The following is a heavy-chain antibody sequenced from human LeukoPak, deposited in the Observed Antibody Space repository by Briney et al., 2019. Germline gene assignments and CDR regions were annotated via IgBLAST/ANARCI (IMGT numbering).Heavy chain of an antibody. CDR1: GFIFSGSA. CDR2: IRNKANSYAT. CDR3: ARRLEVGASDLDY. J-gene: IGHJ4*02. V-gene: IGHV3-73*01. D-gene: IGHD1-26*01. Sequence: GGSLRLSCAASGFIFSGSAIHWVRQTSGKGLEWVGRIRNKANSYATSYAASVKGRFTISRDDSKNTAFLQLNSLETEDTAMYICARRLEVGASDLDYWGQGSLVTVSS.